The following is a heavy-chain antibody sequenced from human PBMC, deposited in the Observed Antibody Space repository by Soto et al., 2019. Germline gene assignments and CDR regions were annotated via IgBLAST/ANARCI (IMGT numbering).Heavy chain of an antibody. CDR1: GGSIISGGYY. J-gene: IGHJ5*02. V-gene: IGHV4-30-4*01. Sequence: PSETLSLTCTVSGGSIISGGYYWSWIRQPPGKGLEWIGYIYHSGSTYYNPSLKSRVTISVDTSKNQFSLKLSSVTAADTAVYYCARERPDGARLDPWGQGTLVTVSS. D-gene: IGHD6-6*01. CDR2: IYHSGST. CDR3: ARERPDGARLDP.